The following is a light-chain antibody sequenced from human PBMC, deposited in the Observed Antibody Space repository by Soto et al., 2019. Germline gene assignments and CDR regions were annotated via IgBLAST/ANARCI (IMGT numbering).Light chain of an antibody. CDR3: AAWDDSLSGLV. J-gene: IGLJ2*01. CDR1: TSNIGSNY. Sequence: QAVVTQPPSASGTPGQRVTISCSGSTSNIGSNYVYWYQQLPGTAPKVLMYENDQRPTGLPDRFSGSKSGTSASLAISGLRSEDEAHYYCAAWDDSLSGLVFGGGTKVTVL. V-gene: IGLV1-47*01. CDR2: END.